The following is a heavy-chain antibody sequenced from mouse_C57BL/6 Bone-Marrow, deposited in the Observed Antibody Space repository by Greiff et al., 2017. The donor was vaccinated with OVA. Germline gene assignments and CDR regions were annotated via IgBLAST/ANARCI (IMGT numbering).Heavy chain of an antibody. CDR3: RTGTDY. D-gene: IGHD4-1*01. CDR1: GYTFTSYW. Sequence: QVQLQQSGAELVKPGASVKLSCKASGYTFTSYWMQWVKQRPGQGLEWIGEIDPSDSYTNYNQKFKGKATLTVDTSSSTAYMQLSSLTSEDSAVYYCRTGTDYWGQGTTLTVSS. V-gene: IGHV1-50*01. J-gene: IGHJ2*01. CDR2: IDPSDSYT.